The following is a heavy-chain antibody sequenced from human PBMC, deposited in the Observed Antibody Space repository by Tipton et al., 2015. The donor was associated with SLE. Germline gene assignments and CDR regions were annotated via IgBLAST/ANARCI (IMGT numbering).Heavy chain of an antibody. J-gene: IGHJ4*02. V-gene: IGHV3-23*01. CDR1: GFTFSSYA. D-gene: IGHD6-13*01. CDR2: ISGSGDST. CDR3: AKSNIAAF. Sequence: SLRLSCAASGFTFSSYAMSWVRQAPGKGLEWVSVISGSGDSTHYADSVKGRFTVSRDNSKNTLYLQMNGLRVEDTAVYYCAKSNIAAFWGQGTLVTVSS.